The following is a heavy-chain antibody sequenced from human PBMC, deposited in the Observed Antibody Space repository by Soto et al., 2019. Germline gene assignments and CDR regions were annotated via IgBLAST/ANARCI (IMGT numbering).Heavy chain of an antibody. CDR2: IKQDGSEK. CDR1: GFTFSSYW. CDR3: ARGPFACSSTSCYGWEDYYYGMDV. V-gene: IGHV3-7*05. D-gene: IGHD2-2*01. J-gene: IGHJ6*02. Sequence: EVQLVESGGGLVQPGGSLRLSCAASGFTFSSYWMSWVRQAPGKGLEWVAIIKQDGSEKYYVDSVKGRFTISRDNAKNSLYLQMNSLRAEDTAVYYCARGPFACSSTSCYGWEDYYYGMDVWGQGTTVTVSS.